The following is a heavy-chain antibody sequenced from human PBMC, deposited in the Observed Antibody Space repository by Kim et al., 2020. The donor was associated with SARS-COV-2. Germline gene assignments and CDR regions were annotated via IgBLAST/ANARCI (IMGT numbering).Heavy chain of an antibody. CDR2: INSDGSST. D-gene: IGHD3-3*01. CDR1: GFTFSSYW. CDR3: AREAETYYDFWSGYYMGSNYYYGMDV. J-gene: IGHJ6*02. V-gene: IGHV3-74*01. Sequence: GGSLRLSCAASGFTFSSYWMHWVRQAPGKGLVWVSRINSDGSSTSYADSVKGRFTISRDNAKNTLYLQMNSLRAEDTAVYYCAREAETYYDFWSGYYMGSNYYYGMDVWGQGTTVTVSS.